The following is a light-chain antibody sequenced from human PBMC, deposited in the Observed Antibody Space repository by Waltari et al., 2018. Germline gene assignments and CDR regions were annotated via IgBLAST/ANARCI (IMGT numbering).Light chain of an antibody. J-gene: IGLJ1*01. CDR3: NSYTSSSTHV. CDR2: EVS. V-gene: IGLV2-14*01. CDR1: RDDVGGFDY. Sequence: QSALTQPASVSGSPGQSITIPCTGTRDDVGGFDYVSWYQHHPGRAPKLVIYEVSSRPSVVSDRFSGSKSGNTASLTISGLQPDDEADYYCNSYTSSSTHVFGTGTKVSVL.